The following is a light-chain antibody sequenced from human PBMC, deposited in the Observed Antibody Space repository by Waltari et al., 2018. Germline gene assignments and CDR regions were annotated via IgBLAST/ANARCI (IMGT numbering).Light chain of an antibody. Sequence: DIQITQSPSSLSASVGDRVTITCRASQSINRYLHWYQQKPGKAPKLLIYAASSLQSGVPSRFSVSGSGTDFTLTISSLQPDDFATYYCQQYHSPWTFGQGTKVEIK. CDR3: QQYHSPWT. J-gene: IGKJ1*01. V-gene: IGKV1-39*01. CDR1: QSINRY. CDR2: AAS.